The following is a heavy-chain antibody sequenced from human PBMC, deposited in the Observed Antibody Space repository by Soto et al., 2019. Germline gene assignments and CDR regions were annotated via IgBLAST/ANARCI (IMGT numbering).Heavy chain of an antibody. CDR1: GFIFSNYA. CDR3: AKDRLGGGLDY. CDR2: VTSRGDTT. D-gene: IGHD3-16*01. Sequence: VQLLQSGGGLVQPGGSLRLSCAASGFIFSNYAMNWVRQAPGKGLEWVSIVTSRGDTTYYADSVKGRFTISRDNSKNTLYLQVNSLPAEDTAVYYCAKDRLGGGLDYWGQGTLVSVSS. J-gene: IGHJ4*02. V-gene: IGHV3-23*01.